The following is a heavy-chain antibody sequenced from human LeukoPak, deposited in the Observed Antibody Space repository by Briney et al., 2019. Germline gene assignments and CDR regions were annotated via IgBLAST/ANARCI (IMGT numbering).Heavy chain of an antibody. D-gene: IGHD2-2*01. V-gene: IGHV3-30*02. Sequence: GGSLRLSCAASGFTFSSYGMHWVRQAPGKGLEWVAFIRYDGSNKYYADSVKGRFTISRDNSKNTLYLQMNSLRAEDTAVYYCAKDPRWEADIVVVPAAYMGVGFDYWGQGTLVTVSS. CDR1: GFTFSSYG. J-gene: IGHJ4*02. CDR3: AKDPRWEADIVVVPAAYMGVGFDY. CDR2: IRYDGSNK.